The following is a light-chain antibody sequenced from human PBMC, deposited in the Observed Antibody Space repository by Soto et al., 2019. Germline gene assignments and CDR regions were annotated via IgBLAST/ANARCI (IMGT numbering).Light chain of an antibody. V-gene: IGLV2-14*01. CDR2: EVF. J-gene: IGLJ2*01. CDR1: SNDIGAFDY. CDR3: SSYTINHAHG. Sequence: QSVLTQPASVSASPGQSISISCTGTSNDIGAFDYVSWYHKHPGKAPKLILFEVFNRPSGVSTRFSGSKSGSTASLTISGLQAEDEAEYFCSSYTINHAHGFGGGTK.